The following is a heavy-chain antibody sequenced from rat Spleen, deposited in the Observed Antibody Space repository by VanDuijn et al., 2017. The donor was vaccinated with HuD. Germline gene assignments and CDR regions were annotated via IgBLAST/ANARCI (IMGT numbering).Heavy chain of an antibody. V-gene: IGHV5-46*01. CDR3: AMSGYYSSYTRLMDA. Sequence: EVQLVESGGGLVQPGRSLKLSCAASGFTFSSFPMAWVRQAPKKGLEWVASISPSGGNTYYRDSLKGRFTISRDNAKSTLYLQMDSLRSEDTATYYCAMSGYYSSYTRLMDAWGQGASVTVSS. CDR1: GFTFSSFP. CDR2: ISPSGGNT. J-gene: IGHJ4*01. D-gene: IGHD1-2*01.